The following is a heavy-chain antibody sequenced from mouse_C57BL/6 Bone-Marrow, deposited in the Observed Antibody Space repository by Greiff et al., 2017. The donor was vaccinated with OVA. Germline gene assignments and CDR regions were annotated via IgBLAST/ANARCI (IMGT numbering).Heavy chain of an antibody. D-gene: IGHD2-4*01. CDR3: ARWHDYYYYAMDY. Sequence: DVQLVESGGGLVQPGGSLKLSCAASGFTFSDYGMAWVRQAPRKGPEWVAFISNLAYSIYYADTVTGRFTISRENAKNTLYLEMSSLRSEDTAMYYCARWHDYYYYAMDYWGQGTSVTVSS. CDR1: GFTFSDYG. CDR2: ISNLAYSI. V-gene: IGHV5-15*01. J-gene: IGHJ4*01.